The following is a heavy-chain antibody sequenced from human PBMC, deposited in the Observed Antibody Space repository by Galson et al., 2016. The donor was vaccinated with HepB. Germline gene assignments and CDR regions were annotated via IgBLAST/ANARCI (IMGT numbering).Heavy chain of an antibody. CDR2: ISGSGGST. CDR3: ARDRASWDGQHTGSFDY. D-gene: IGHD2-21*01. Sequence: SLRLSCAASGFTFSSYAMNWVRQAPGKGLEWVSVISGSGGSTYYADPVKGRFTINPDTSKNQLSLQLNSVTPEDTAVYYCARDRASWDGQHTGSFDYWGQGTLVTVSS. CDR1: GFTFSSYA. V-gene: IGHV3-23*01. J-gene: IGHJ4*02.